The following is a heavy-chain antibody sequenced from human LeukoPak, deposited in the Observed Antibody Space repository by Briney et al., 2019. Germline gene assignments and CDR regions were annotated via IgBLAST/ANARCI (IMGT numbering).Heavy chain of an antibody. CDR3: AKAVGATRGYYYSGMDV. CDR1: GLTFSSYA. J-gene: IGHJ6*02. CDR2: ISGGGGSA. D-gene: IGHD1-26*01. Sequence: GGSLRLSCAASGLTFSSYAMTWVRQAPGKGLEWVSAISGGGGSAYYADSVKGRFTISRDSSMNTLYLQMNSLTAGDTAVYYCAKAVGATRGYYYSGMDVWGQGTTVTVSS. V-gene: IGHV3-23*01.